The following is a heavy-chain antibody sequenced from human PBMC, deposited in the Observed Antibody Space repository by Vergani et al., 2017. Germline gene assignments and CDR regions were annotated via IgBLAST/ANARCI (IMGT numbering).Heavy chain of an antibody. J-gene: IGHJ5*02. CDR2: ISSSSSTI. V-gene: IGHV3-48*04. Sequence: EVQLVESGGGLVQPGGSLRLSCAASGFTFSSYSMNWVRQAPGKGLEWVSYISSSSSTIYYADSVKGRFTISRDNAKNSLYLQMNSLRAEDTALYYCAKDLGTSSGGGWFDPWGQGTLVTVSS. D-gene: IGHD6-6*01. CDR1: GFTFSSYS. CDR3: AKDLGTSSGGGWFDP.